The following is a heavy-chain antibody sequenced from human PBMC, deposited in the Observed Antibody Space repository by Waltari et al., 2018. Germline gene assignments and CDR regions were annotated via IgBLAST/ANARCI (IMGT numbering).Heavy chain of an antibody. Sequence: WIRQVPVKGLEWIGYVSYTGNTIYNPSLESRVIISVDTSTNQVSLKLSSVTAADTAVYYCARHTVLVTSTGVFDYRGQGTLVTVSS. CDR3: ARHTVLVTSTGVFDY. CDR2: VSYTGNT. D-gene: IGHD3-3*02. J-gene: IGHJ4*02. V-gene: IGHV4-59*08.